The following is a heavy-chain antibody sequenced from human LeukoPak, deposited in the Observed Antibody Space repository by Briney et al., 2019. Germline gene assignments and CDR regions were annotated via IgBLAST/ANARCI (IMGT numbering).Heavy chain of an antibody. J-gene: IGHJ4*02. Sequence: GGSLRLSCAASGFTFSSYSMNWVRQAPGKGLEWVSYISSSSSTIYYADSVKGRFTISRDNAKNSLYLQMNSLRDEDTAVYYCARDNTANVLLWFGKFAAFGYWGQGTLVTVSS. CDR1: GFTFSSYS. D-gene: IGHD3-10*01. CDR3: ARDNTANVLLWFGKFAAFGY. V-gene: IGHV3-48*02. CDR2: ISSSSSTI.